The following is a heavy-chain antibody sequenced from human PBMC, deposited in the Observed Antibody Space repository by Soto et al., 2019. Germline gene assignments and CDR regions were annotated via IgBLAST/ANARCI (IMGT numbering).Heavy chain of an antibody. D-gene: IGHD4-17*01. CDR1: GFTVSSNY. V-gene: IGHV3-53*01. J-gene: IGHJ1*01. CDR3: ARDHVYGDYPEYFQH. CDR2: IYSGGST. Sequence: EVQLVESGGGLIQPGGSLRLSCAASGFTVSSNYMSWVRQAPGKGLEWGSVIYSGGSTYYADSVKGRFTISRDNSKNTLYLQMNSLRAEDTAVYYCARDHVYGDYPEYFQHWGQGTLVTVSS.